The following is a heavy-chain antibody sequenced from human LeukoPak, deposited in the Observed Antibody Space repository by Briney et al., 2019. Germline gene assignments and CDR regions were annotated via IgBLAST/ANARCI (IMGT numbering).Heavy chain of an antibody. Sequence: GGSLRLSCAASGFTFSSYGMHWVRQAPGKGLEWVAVIWYDGSNKYYADSVKGRFTISRDNSKNTLYLQMNSLRAEDTAVYYCARGDTMIVVVWASDAFDIWGQGTMVTVSS. J-gene: IGHJ3*02. D-gene: IGHD3-22*01. CDR1: GFTFSSYG. V-gene: IGHV3-30*19. CDR3: ARGDTMIVVVWASDAFDI. CDR2: IWYDGSNK.